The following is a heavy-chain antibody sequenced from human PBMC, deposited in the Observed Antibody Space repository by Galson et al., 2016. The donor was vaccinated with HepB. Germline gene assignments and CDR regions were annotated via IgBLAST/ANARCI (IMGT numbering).Heavy chain of an antibody. CDR1: GFTFGSYA. Sequence: SLRLSCATSGFTFGSYAMHWVRQAPDKGPEWVAVISYDGNNKNYADPVKGRFTISRDNSKNTLYLQMNSLRAEDTAVYYCARIGNYGYWVPFYWGQGTLVTVSS. J-gene: IGHJ4*02. CDR2: ISYDGNNK. V-gene: IGHV3-30*04. CDR3: ARIGNYGYWVPFY. D-gene: IGHD5-18*01.